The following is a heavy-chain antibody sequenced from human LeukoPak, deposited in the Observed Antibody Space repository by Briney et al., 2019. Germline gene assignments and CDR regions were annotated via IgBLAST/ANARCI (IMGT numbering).Heavy chain of an antibody. Sequence: SQTLSLTCTVSGGSISSGSYYWSRIRQPAGKGLEWIGRIYTSGSTNYNPSLKSRVTISVVTSENQFSLKLSSVTAADTAVYYCARSRRGHGYYYYYMDVWGKGTTVTVSS. V-gene: IGHV4-61*02. CDR2: IYTSGST. J-gene: IGHJ6*03. CDR3: ARSRRGHGYYYYYMDV. CDR1: GGSISSGSYY.